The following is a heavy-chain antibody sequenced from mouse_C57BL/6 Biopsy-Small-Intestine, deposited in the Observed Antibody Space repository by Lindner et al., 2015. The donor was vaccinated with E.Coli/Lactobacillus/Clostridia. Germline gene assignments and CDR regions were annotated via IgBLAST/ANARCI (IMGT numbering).Heavy chain of an antibody. D-gene: IGHD4-1*02. CDR3: ARGELVRGVINNWFDP. CDR1: GYTFTSYY. CDR2: INPSGGST. Sequence: SVKVSCKASGYTFTSYYMHWVRQAPGQGLEWMGIINPSGGSTSYAEKFQGRVTMTRDTSTSTVYMELSSLRSEDTAVYYCARGELVRGVINNWFDPWGQGTLVTVSS. J-gene: IGHJ4*01. V-gene: IGHV1-64*01.